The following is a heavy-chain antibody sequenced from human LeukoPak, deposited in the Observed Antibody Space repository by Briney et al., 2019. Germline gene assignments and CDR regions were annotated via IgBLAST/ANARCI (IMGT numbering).Heavy chain of an antibody. CDR1: GYSFTSYW. Sequence: GESLKISCKGSGYSFTSYWIGWARQMPGKGLEWMGIIYPGDSDTRYSPSFQGQVTISADKSISTAYLQWSSLKASDTAMYYCASSRGVFLACLLSFFDYWGRGTLVPVSS. CDR2: IYPGDSDT. J-gene: IGHJ4*02. CDR3: ASSRGVFLACLLSFFDY. V-gene: IGHV5-51*01. D-gene: IGHD3/OR15-3a*01.